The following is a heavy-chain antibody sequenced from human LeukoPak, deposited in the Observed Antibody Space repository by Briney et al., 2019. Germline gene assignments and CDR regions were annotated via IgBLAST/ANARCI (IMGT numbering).Heavy chain of an antibody. CDR3: ARAGGSGSYPYYFDY. CDR2: ISYSGST. D-gene: IGHD3-10*01. Sequence: SETLSLTCTVSGGSISRGGFYWSWFRQHPGKGLEWIGYISYSGSTYYNPSLKSRVTISIDTSKNQFSLGLSSVTAADTAMYYCARAGGSGSYPYYFDYWGQGTLVTVSS. J-gene: IGHJ4*02. CDR1: GGSISRGGFY. V-gene: IGHV4-31*03.